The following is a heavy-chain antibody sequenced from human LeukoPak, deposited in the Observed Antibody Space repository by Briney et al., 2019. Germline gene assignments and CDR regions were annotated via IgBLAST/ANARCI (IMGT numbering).Heavy chain of an antibody. CDR1: GESVSGFY. Sequence: SETLSLTCAVSGESVSGFYWNWLRQPPGKGPEWIGYIYYTGSTNYIPSLESRVTISIDTSKNQFSLKLSSVTAADTAVYYCARHQWVPAFDIWGQGTAVTVSS. D-gene: IGHD1-26*01. J-gene: IGHJ3*02. V-gene: IGHV4-59*08. CDR3: ARHQWVPAFDI. CDR2: IYYTGST.